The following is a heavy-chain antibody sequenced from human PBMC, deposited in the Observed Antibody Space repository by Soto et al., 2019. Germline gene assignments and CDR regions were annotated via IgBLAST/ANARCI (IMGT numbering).Heavy chain of an antibody. CDR3: AKGRVAVTTGY. D-gene: IGHD4-17*01. CDR1: GFTFSSYA. V-gene: IGHV3-23*01. Sequence: EVQLLESGGGLVQPGGSLRLSCAASGFTFSSYAMSWVRQAPGKGLEWVSAISGSGGSTYYADSVKGRFTISRDNSKNAVYLQMNSLRAEDTAVYYCAKGRVAVTTGYWGQGTLVTVSS. CDR2: ISGSGGST. J-gene: IGHJ4*02.